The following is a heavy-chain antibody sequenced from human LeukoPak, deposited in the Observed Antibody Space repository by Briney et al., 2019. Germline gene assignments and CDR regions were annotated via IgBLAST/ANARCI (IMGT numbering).Heavy chain of an antibody. CDR1: GGSISSSSYY. Sequence: SETLSLTCTVSGGSISSSSYYWGWIRQPPGKGLEWIGSIYYSGSTYYNPSLKSRVTISVDTSKNQFSLKLNSVTAADTAVYYCARVPVNIWENWFDPWGQGTLVTVSS. CDR3: ARVPVNIWENWFDP. CDR2: IYYSGST. D-gene: IGHD1-26*01. V-gene: IGHV4-39*07. J-gene: IGHJ5*02.